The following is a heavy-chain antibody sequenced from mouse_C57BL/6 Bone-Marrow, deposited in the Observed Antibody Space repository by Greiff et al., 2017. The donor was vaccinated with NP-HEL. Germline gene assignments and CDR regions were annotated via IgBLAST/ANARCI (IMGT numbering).Heavy chain of an antibody. CDR1: GYTFTSYW. V-gene: IGHV1-64*01. D-gene: IGHD2-2*01. Sequence: QVQLQQPGAELVKPGASVKLSCKASGYTFTSYWMHWVKQRPGQGLEWIGMIHPNSGSTNYNEKFKSKATLTVDKSSSTAYMQLSSLTSEDSAVYYCARDRATMVTTWYFDVWGTGTTVTVSS. J-gene: IGHJ1*03. CDR2: IHPNSGST. CDR3: ARDRATMVTTWYFDV.